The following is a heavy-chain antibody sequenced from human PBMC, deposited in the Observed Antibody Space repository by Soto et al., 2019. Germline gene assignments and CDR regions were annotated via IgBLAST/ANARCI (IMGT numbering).Heavy chain of an antibody. D-gene: IGHD1-1*01. V-gene: IGHV3-43D*04. CDR2: ISWDGGST. CDR3: AKGSVLEPTLFDY. CDR1: GFTFDDYA. J-gene: IGHJ4*02. Sequence: EVQLVESGGVVVQPGGSLRLSCAASGFTFDDYAMHWVRQAPGKGLEWVSLISWDGGSTYYADSVKGRFTISRDNSKNSLYLQINSLTAEDTALYYCAKGSVLEPTLFDYWGQGTLVTVSS.